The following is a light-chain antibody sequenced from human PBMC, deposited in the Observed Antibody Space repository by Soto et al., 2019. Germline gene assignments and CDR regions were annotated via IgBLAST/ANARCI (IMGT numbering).Light chain of an antibody. CDR3: QPRSNWPPYT. CDR2: DAS. Sequence: EIVLTQSPATLSLSPGERATLSCRASQSVSSYLAWYQQKPGQAPRLLIYDASNRATGITARFSGSGSGTDFTLPISSLEPEDFAVYYCQPRSNWPPYTFGQGTKLEIK. V-gene: IGKV3-11*01. J-gene: IGKJ2*01. CDR1: QSVSSY.